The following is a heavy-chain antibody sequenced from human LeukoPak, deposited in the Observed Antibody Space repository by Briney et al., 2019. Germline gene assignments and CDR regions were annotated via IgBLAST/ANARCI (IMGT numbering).Heavy chain of an antibody. Sequence: GSSVKVSCKASGGTFSSYAISWVRQAPGQGLEWMGRIIPILGIANYAQKFQGRVTITADKSTSTVYMELSSLRSEDTAVYYCARDAADQEYFDYWGQGTLVTVSS. CDR2: IIPILGIA. CDR3: ARDAADQEYFDY. J-gene: IGHJ4*02. D-gene: IGHD2-15*01. CDR1: GGTFSSYA. V-gene: IGHV1-69*04.